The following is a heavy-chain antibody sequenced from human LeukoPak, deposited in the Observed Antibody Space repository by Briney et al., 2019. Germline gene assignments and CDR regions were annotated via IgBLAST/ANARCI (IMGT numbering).Heavy chain of an antibody. J-gene: IGHJ4*02. CDR1: GGSISSSSYY. Sequence: SETLSLTCTVSGGSISSSSYYWGWIRQPPGKGLEWIGSIYYSGSAYYNPSLKSRVTISVDTSKNQFSLKLSPVTAADTAVYYCARESSNDYVWGSYRYVDYWGQGTLVTVSS. CDR3: ARESSNDYVWGSYRYVDY. D-gene: IGHD3-16*02. CDR2: IYYSGSA. V-gene: IGHV4-39*07.